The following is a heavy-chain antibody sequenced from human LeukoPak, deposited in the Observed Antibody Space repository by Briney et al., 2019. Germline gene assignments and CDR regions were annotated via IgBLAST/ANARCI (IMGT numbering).Heavy chain of an antibody. CDR1: GGTFSSYA. CDR3: ARTVQPERRGDNWFDP. V-gene: IGHV1-18*01. D-gene: IGHD1-1*01. CDR2: ISAYNGDT. J-gene: IGHJ5*02. Sequence: ASVKVSCKASGGTFSSYAISWVRQAPGQGLEWMGWISAYNGDTNYAQKLQGRVTMTTDTSTSTAYMELRSLRSDDTAVYYCARTVQPERRGDNWFDPWGQGTLVTVSS.